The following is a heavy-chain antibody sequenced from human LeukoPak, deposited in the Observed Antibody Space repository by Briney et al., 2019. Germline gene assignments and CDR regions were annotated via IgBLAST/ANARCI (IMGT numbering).Heavy chain of an antibody. J-gene: IGHJ4*02. CDR3: AKDPCSGGSCYSGAFDY. V-gene: IGHV3-23*01. CDR1: GFTFSSYA. Sequence: GGSLRLSCAASGFTFSSYAMSWVRQAPGKGLEWVSAISGSGGSTYYADSVKGRFTISRDNSKNTLYLQMNSLRAEDTVVYYCAKDPCSGGSCYSGAFDYWGQGTLVTVSS. CDR2: ISGSGGST. D-gene: IGHD2-15*01.